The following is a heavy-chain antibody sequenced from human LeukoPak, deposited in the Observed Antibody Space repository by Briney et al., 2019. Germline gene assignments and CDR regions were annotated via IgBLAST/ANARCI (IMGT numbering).Heavy chain of an antibody. CDR2: INTDRTVT. CDR3: ATKQWLAPPPDS. J-gene: IGHJ4*02. CDR1: GFTFSKYC. D-gene: IGHD6-19*01. V-gene: IGHV3-74*01. Sequence: PGGSLRLSCAASGFTFSKYCMLWVRQAPGKGLECVSRINTDRTVTTYADSVKGRFTVSRDNADNTMFLQMNSVRDEDTAVYYCATKQWLAPPPDSWGQGTPVTVSS.